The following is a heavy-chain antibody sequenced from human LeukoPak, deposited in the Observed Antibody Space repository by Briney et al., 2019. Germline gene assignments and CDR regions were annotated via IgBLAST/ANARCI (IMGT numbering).Heavy chain of an antibody. CDR1: GGTFSSYA. D-gene: IGHD5-18*01. CDR2: IIPIFGTA. Sequence: GASVKVSCKASGGTFSSYAISWVRLAPGQGLEWMGGIIPIFGTANYAQKFQGRVTITADESTSTAYMELSSLRSEDTAVYYCARARRGYSYGYRLSPFDYWGQGILVTVSS. CDR3: ARARRGYSYGYRLSPFDY. V-gene: IGHV1-69*13. J-gene: IGHJ4*02.